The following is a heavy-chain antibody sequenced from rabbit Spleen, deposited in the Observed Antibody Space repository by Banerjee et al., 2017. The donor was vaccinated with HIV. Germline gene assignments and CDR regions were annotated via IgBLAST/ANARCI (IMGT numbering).Heavy chain of an antibody. CDR2: IIGGSSGST. V-gene: IGHV1S45*01. D-gene: IGHD3-3*01. CDR1: GFSFSDIYW. CDR3: ARGNIDVLFNL. J-gene: IGHJ4*01. Sequence: QEQLEESGGDLVKPEGSLTLTCTASGFSFSDIYWICWVRQAPGKGLELIACIIGGSSGSTYYASWAKGRFTISKTSTTVDLKMTSLTAADTATYFCARGNIDVLFNLWGQGTLVTVS.